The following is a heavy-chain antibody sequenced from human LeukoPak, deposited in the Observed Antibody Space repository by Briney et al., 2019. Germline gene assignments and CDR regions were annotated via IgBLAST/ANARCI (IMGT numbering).Heavy chain of an antibody. CDR2: INHSGST. J-gene: IGHJ4*02. CDR1: GGSFSGYY. Sequence: SETLSLTCAVYGGSFSGYYWSWIRQPPGKGLEWIGEINHSGSTNYNPSLKSRVTISVDTSKNQFSLKLSSVTAADTAVYYCARAGYGDYAGFDYWGQGTLVTVSS. V-gene: IGHV4-34*01. CDR3: ARAGYGDYAGFDY. D-gene: IGHD4-17*01.